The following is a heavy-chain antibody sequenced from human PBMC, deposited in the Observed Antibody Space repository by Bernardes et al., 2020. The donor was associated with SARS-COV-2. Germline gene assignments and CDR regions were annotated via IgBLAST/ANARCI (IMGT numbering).Heavy chain of an antibody. CDR3: AKDLGVVVVAAALGY. CDR2: ISYDGSNK. Sequence: GGSLRLSCAASGFTFSSYGMHWVRQAPGKGLEWVAVISYDGSNKYYADSVKGRFTISRDNSKNTLYLQMNSLRAEDTAVYYCAKDLGVVVVAAALGYWGQGTLVTVSS. CDR1: GFTFSSYG. V-gene: IGHV3-30*18. D-gene: IGHD2-15*01. J-gene: IGHJ4*02.